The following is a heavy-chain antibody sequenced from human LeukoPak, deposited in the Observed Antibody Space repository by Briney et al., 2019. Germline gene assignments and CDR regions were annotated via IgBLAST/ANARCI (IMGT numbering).Heavy chain of an antibody. D-gene: IGHD1-1*01. V-gene: IGHV1-8*01. CDR1: GYTFTSYD. J-gene: IGHJ6*03. CDR2: VNPKSGNT. Sequence: PGASVKVSCKASGYTFTSYDINWVRQAPGQGLEWMGWVNPKSGNTGYAQKFQGRVTLTSDNSINTAYMEFGSLRSEDTAIYYCARSKAAWKHYNYYYMDVWGRGTTVTVS. CDR3: ARSKAAWKHYNYYYMDV.